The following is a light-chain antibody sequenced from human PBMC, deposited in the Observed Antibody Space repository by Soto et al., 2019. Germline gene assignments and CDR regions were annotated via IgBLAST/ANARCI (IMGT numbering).Light chain of an antibody. V-gene: IGKV3-20*01. CDR2: GAS. CDR1: ETISSHY. J-gene: IGKJ3*01. Sequence: EIVLMQSPDTLSLSPGERATLSCRASETISSHYIAWYQQKPGQAPRLLIFGASTRATGIPDRFSGSWSGTDFTLTISRLEPEDCAEYYCQNFGDSPFTFGPGTKVDIK. CDR3: QNFGDSPFT.